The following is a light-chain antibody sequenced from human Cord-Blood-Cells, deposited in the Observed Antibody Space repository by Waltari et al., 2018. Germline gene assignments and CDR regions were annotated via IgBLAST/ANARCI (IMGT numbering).Light chain of an antibody. CDR1: QSISSY. CDR2: AAS. CDR3: QQSYSTPYT. V-gene: IGKV1-39*01. J-gene: IGKJ2*01. Sequence: DIQMTQSPSSLSASVVDRVTITCRASQSISSYLNWYQQKPGKAPKLLIYAASSLQSEVPSRFSGSGSGTDFTRTISSLQPEDFATYYCQQSYSTPYTFGQGTKLEIK.